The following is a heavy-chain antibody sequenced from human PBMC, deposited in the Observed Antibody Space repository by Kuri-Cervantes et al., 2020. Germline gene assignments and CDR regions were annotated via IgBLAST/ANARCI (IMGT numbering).Heavy chain of an antibody. D-gene: IGHD2-2*02. V-gene: IGHV1-24*01. J-gene: IGHJ4*02. CDR1: GYTLTELS. CDR3: VRTCPGSTCYIIY. Sequence: ASVKVSCKVSGYTLTELSMHWVRQAPGKGLEWMGGFDPEDGETIYAQKFQGRVTMTEDTSTDTAYMELSSLRSDDTAMYYCVRTCPGSTCYIIYWGQGTLVTVSS. CDR2: FDPEDGET.